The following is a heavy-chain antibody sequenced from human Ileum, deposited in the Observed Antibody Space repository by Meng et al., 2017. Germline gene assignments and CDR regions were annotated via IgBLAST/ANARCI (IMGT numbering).Heavy chain of an antibody. J-gene: IGHJ4*02. CDR3: ARVELRGDTRDSCGLDH. CDR1: GWLLTDYY. CDR2: INHGGKT. D-gene: IGHD3-22*01. V-gene: IGHV4-34*01. Sequence: LVAGVFDPSEPLALPCAVYGWLLTDYYGSGIRQTPGKGLEWIGEINHGGKTNYNPSLKSRVTISIDTSRDQFSLKLTSVTAADTAVYYCARVELRGDTRDSCGLDHWGQGTLVTVSS.